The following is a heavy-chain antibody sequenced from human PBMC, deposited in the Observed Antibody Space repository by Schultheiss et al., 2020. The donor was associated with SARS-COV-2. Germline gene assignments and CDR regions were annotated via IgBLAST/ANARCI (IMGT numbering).Heavy chain of an antibody. J-gene: IGHJ5*02. CDR1: GYTFTSYG. Sequence: ASVKVSCKASGYTFTSYGISWVRQAPGQGLEWMGGFDPEDGETIYAQKFQGRVTMTEDTSTDTAYMELSSLRSEDTAVYYCATGPYYYDSSQPRRDWFDPWGQGTLVTVSS. V-gene: IGHV1-24*01. D-gene: IGHD3-22*01. CDR2: FDPEDGET. CDR3: ATGPYYYDSSQPRRDWFDP.